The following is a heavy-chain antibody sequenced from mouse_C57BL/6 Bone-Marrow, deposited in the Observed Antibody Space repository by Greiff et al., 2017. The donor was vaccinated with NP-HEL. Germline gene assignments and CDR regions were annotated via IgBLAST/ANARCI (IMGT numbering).Heavy chain of an antibody. CDR3: ARDYYSNYGWYFGV. J-gene: IGHJ1*03. CDR2: IDPSDSYP. CDR1: GYTFTSYW. V-gene: IGHV1-69*01. D-gene: IGHD2-5*01. Sequence: QVQLQQPGAELVMPGASVKLSCKASGYTFTSYWMHWVKQRPGQGLEWIGEIDPSDSYPNYNQKFKGKSTLTVDKSSSTAYMQLSSLTSEDSAVYYCARDYYSNYGWYFGVWGTGTTVTVSS.